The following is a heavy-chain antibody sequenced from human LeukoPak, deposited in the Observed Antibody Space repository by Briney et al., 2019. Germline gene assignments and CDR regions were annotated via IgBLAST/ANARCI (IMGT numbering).Heavy chain of an antibody. D-gene: IGHD3-9*01. J-gene: IGHJ1*01. V-gene: IGHV3-48*04. CDR3: ARDGHYDILTGYFQD. CDR1: GFTFSSYW. Sequence: GGSLRLSCAASGFTFSSYWMSWVRQAPGKGLEWVSYITSSGTTIYYADSVKGRFTISRDNAKNSLYLQMNSLRAEDTAVYYCARDGHYDILTGYFQDWGQGTLVTVSS. CDR2: ITSSGTTI.